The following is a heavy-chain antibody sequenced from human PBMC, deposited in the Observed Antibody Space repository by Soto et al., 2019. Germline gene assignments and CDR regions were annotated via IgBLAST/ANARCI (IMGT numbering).Heavy chain of an antibody. Sequence: AGGSLRLSCAASGFTFSSYAMSWVRQAPGKGLEWVSAISGSGGSTYYADSVKGRFTISRDNSKNTLYLQMNSLRAEDTAVYYCANKWFRRLAADYWGQGTLVTVSS. CDR3: ANKWFRRLAADY. V-gene: IGHV3-23*01. J-gene: IGHJ4*02. CDR1: GFTFSSYA. D-gene: IGHD3-10*01. CDR2: ISGSGGST.